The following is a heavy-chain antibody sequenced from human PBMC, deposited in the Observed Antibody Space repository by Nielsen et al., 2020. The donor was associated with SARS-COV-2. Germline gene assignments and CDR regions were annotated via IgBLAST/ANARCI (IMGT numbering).Heavy chain of an antibody. CDR2: ISPYNGNT. V-gene: IGHV1-18*01. CDR3: ARGPTLWFGELLTPDYAFDI. CDR1: GYTFATYG. D-gene: IGHD3-10*01. J-gene: IGHJ3*02. Sequence: ASVKVSCKASGYTFATYGISWVRQAPGQGLEWMGCISPYNGNTNYAQKLQGRVTMTTDTSTTTAYMELRSLRSDDTAVYYCARGPTLWFGELLTPDYAFDIWGQGTMVTVSS.